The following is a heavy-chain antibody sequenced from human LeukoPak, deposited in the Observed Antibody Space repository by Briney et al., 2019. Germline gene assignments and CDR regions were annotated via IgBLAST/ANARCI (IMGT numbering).Heavy chain of an antibody. CDR3: ARRSNPPGRIDH. J-gene: IGHJ4*02. V-gene: IGHV3-30*14. Sequence: QPGGSLRLSCAASGFTFRSYTMHWVRQAPGKGLEWLAVISYDGVNTDHADSVKGRFTISRDNSKNTMYLQMNSLKGEDTAVYYCARRSNPPGRIDHWGQGTLVTVPS. CDR2: ISYDGVNT. CDR1: GFTFRSYT. D-gene: IGHD1-14*01.